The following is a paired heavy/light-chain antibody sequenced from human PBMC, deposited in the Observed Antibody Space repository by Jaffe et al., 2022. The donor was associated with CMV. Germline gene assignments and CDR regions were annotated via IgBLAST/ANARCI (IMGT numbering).Light chain of an antibody. V-gene: IGLV1-51*02. CDR1: TSNIGNNY. J-gene: IGLJ3*02. Sequence: QSVLTQPPSVSAAPGQKVIISCSGSTSNIGNNYISWYQQLPGTAPKLLIYENNKRPPGIPDRFSGSKSGTSATLGITGLQTGDEADYYCGTWDSSLGDWVFGGGTKLTV. CDR3: GTWDSSLGDWV. CDR2: ENN.
Heavy chain of an antibody. CDR1: GVSVSNNY. V-gene: IGHV3-53*02. CDR3: ARIIAPRLDIWREFDY. J-gene: IGHJ4*02. D-gene: IGHD6-6*01. Sequence: VQLVQTGGGLIQPGGSLRLSCAVSGVSVSNNYMSWVRQAPGKGLEWVSVIDSGGRTYHTDSVKGRFTISRDNSRNTLSLQMNSLRAEDTAVYYCARIIAPRLDIWREFDYWGQGTLVTVSS. CDR2: IDSGGRT.